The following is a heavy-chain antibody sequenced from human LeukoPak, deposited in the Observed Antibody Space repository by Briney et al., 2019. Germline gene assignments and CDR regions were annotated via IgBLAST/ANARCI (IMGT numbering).Heavy chain of an antibody. D-gene: IGHD6-19*01. V-gene: IGHV1-46*01. CDR1: GYTFTSYY. J-gene: IGHJ4*02. CDR2: INPGGGST. Sequence: ASVKVSCKASGYTFTSYYMHWVRQAPGQGLEWMGIINPGGGSTNYAQKLQGRVTMTTDTSTSTAYMELRSLRSGDTAVYYCARDSGNIAVAGVGYWGQGTLVTVSS. CDR3: ARDSGNIAVAGVGY.